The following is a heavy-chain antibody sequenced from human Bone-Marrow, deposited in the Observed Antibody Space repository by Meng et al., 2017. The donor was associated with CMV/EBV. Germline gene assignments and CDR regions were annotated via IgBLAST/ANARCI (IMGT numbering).Heavy chain of an antibody. CDR3: ARQLPITIFGVVTYYFDF. CDR1: GYTFTDYY. V-gene: IGHV1-18*04. Sequence: ASVKVSCKASGYTFTDYYIHWVRQAPGRGLKWMGWITTLNGDTDSAQKFQDRVAMTTDTSTGTAYMELRSLRSDDTAVYYCARQLPITIFGVVTYYFDFWGQGTLVTVSS. J-gene: IGHJ4*02. D-gene: IGHD3-3*01. CDR2: ITTLNGDT.